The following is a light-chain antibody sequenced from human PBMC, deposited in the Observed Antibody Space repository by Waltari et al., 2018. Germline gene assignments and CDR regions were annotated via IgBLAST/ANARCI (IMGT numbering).Light chain of an antibody. CDR3: QSHDSSLRWV. CDR1: SSNIGAGNG. V-gene: IGLV1-40*01. J-gene: IGLJ2*01. CDR2: GDN. Sequence: QSALTQPPSVSRPPGQRVTISCTGSSSNIGAGNGVHWFQQIPGTAPKVLISGDNIRPSGVPDRFSASKSGTSASLAITGVQPEDEAVYFCQSHDSSLRWVFGGGTKLTVL.